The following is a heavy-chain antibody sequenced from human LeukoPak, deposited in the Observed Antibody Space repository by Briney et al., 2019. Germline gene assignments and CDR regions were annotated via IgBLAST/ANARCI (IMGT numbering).Heavy chain of an antibody. CDR1: GGSFSGYY. J-gene: IGHJ3*02. CDR2: VNHSGST. V-gene: IGHV4-34*01. Sequence: SETLSLTCAVYGGSFSGYYWSWIRQPPGKGLEWIGEVNHSGSTNYNPSLKSRVTISVDTSKNQFSLKLSSVTAADTAVYYCARSDGYGLVGIWGQGTMVTVSS. D-gene: IGHD5-18*01. CDR3: ARSDGYGLVGI.